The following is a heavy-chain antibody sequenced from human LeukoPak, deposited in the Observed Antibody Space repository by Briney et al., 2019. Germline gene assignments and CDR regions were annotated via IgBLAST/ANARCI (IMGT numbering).Heavy chain of an antibody. CDR2: IYYSGNT. D-gene: IGHD6-13*01. V-gene: IGHV4-39*07. CDR1: GGSISSSSYY. Sequence: SETLSLTCTVSGGSISSSSYYWGWIRQPPGKGLEWIGSIYYSGNTYYNPSLKSRVTISVDTSKNQFSLKLSSVTAADTAVYYCARTRLYSSSWYRDYYYGMDVWGQGTTVTVSS. J-gene: IGHJ6*02. CDR3: ARTRLYSSSWYRDYYYGMDV.